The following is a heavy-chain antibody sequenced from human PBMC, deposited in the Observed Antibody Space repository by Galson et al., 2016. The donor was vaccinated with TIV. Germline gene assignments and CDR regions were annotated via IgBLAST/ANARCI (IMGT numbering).Heavy chain of an antibody. CDR3: ARRYFDL. CDR2: IKQDGSEK. CDR1: GFTFSDYW. V-gene: IGHV3-7*01. Sequence: SLRLSCAASGFTFSDYWMHWVRQTPGKGLEWVANIKQDGSEKYYVDSVKGRFTISRDNAKSSLFLQMNSLRAEDTAVYYCARRYFDLWGRGTLVTVRS. J-gene: IGHJ2*01.